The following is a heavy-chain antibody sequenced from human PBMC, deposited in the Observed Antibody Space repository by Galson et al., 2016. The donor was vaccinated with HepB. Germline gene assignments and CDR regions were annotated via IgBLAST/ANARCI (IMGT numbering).Heavy chain of an antibody. Sequence: SVKVSCKASGGTFRNYAINWVRQAPGQGLEWVGGIIPMFGTADYAQKFQGRVTITAAGSTSTANLALSSLRSDDTAVYYCARAFPSGYDYVSVDSLYYYWAMDVRGKGTTVTASP. CDR1: GGTFRNYA. V-gene: IGHV1-69*13. J-gene: IGHJ6*04. CDR2: IIPMFGTA. CDR3: ARAFPSGYDYVSVDSLYYYWAMDV. D-gene: IGHD5-12*01.